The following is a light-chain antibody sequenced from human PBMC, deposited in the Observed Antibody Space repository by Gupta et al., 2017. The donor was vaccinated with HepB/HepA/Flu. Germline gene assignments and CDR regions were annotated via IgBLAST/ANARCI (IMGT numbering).Light chain of an antibody. CDR1: QGIRND. V-gene: IGKV1-6*01. Sequence: IHMTQSPSSLSASVGSRVTITCRASQGIRNDLGWYQQKPGKAPKVLIYAASNLQSGVPPRCSGGGSGTDFTLTSSRLQPEDFATYYCLQDYSYPRTFGQGTKVEIK. CDR3: LQDYSYPRT. J-gene: IGKJ1*01. CDR2: AAS.